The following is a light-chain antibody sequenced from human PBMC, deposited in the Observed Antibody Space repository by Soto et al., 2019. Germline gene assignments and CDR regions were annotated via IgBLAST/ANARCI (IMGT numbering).Light chain of an antibody. CDR3: HQYEIRPT. CDR1: QNSNNF. V-gene: IGKV1-33*01. CDR2: DAS. J-gene: IGKJ5*01. Sequence: DIQMTQSPSSLSASVGDRVTITFQASQNSNNFLNCYQQKPGRAPKLLIYDASILEAGVPSRFRGRGSGTYFTFTISRQPPEDATPYYCHQYEIRPTFGQGTRMEIK.